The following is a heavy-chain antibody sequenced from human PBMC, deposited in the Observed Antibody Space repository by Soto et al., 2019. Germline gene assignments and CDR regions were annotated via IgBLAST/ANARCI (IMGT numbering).Heavy chain of an antibody. J-gene: IGHJ6*02. Sequence: RWSLRLSCSASVFTFSSYGMHWFRQAPGKGLEWVAVIWYDGSNKYYADSVKGRFTISRDNSKNTLYLQMNSLRAEDTAVYYCARDQYGSGSYPPNYYGMDVWGQGTTVTVSS. CDR1: VFTFSSYG. CDR3: ARDQYGSGSYPPNYYGMDV. CDR2: IWYDGSNK. D-gene: IGHD3-10*01. V-gene: IGHV3-33*01.